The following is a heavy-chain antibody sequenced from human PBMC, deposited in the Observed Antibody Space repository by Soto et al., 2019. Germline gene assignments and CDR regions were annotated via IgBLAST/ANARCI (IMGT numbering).Heavy chain of an antibody. CDR2: VYYSGST. V-gene: IGHV4-61*01. Sequence: PSETLSLTCTVSGASVSSATYYWNWIRQPPGKPLEWIGYVYYSGSTNYNPSLKSRVTISVDTSKNQFSLKLSSVTAADTAVYYCAREGGRYYDFWSGYSPGSGMDVWGQGTTVTVSS. CDR3: AREGGRYYDFWSGYSPGSGMDV. D-gene: IGHD3-3*01. CDR1: GASVSSATYY. J-gene: IGHJ6*02.